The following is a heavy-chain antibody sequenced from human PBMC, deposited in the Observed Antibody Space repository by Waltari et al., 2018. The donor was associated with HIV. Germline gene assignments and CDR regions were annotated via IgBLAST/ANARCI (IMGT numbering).Heavy chain of an antibody. CDR3: ARVYGYSGSYPGAPDDY. D-gene: IGHD1-26*01. Sequence: QVQLQESGPGLVKPSETLSLTCAVSGSSISSAYSWGWIRRPPGKGLEWIGSIYHGGSTYYNPSLKSRVTRSVDTSKNQFSLKLSSVTAADTAVYYCARVYGYSGSYPGAPDDYWGQGTLVTVSS. J-gene: IGHJ4*02. V-gene: IGHV4-38-2*01. CDR2: IYHGGST. CDR1: GSSISSAYS.